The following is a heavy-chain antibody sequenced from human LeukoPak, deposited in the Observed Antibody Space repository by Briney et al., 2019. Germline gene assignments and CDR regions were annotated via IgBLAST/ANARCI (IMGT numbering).Heavy chain of an antibody. CDR1: GGTFSSYA. Sequence: SVKVSCKASGGTFSSYAISWVRQAPGQGLEWMGRIIPIFGTANYAQKFQGRVTITTDESTSTAYMELSSLRSENTAVYYCARDYGGNSGPSHAFDIWGQGTMVTVSS. CDR3: ARDYGGNSGPSHAFDI. D-gene: IGHD4-23*01. V-gene: IGHV1-69*05. CDR2: IIPIFGTA. J-gene: IGHJ3*02.